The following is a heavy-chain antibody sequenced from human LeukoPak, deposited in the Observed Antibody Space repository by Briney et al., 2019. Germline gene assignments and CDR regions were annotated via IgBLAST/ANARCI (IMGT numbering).Heavy chain of an antibody. V-gene: IGHV4-34*01. CDR1: GGSFSGYY. CDR2: INHSGST. D-gene: IGHD1-14*01. CDR3: ASGEPPGGYYYMDV. J-gene: IGHJ6*03. Sequence: PSETLSLTCAVHGGSFSGYYWSWIRQPPGKGLEWIGEINHSGSTNYNPSLKSRVTISVDTSKNQFSLKLSSVTAADTAVYYCASGEPPGGYYYMDVWGKGTTVTVSS.